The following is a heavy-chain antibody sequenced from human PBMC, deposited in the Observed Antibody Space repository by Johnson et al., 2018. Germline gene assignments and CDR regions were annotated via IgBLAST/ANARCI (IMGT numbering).Heavy chain of an antibody. CDR1: GFTLDDYG. CDR2: FTWHGGRI. D-gene: IGHD7-27*01. V-gene: IGHV3-20*04. Sequence: VQLVESGGGVVRPGGSLRLSCAASGFTLDDYGMSWVRQVPGKGLEWVSGFTWHGGRIDDPESVKGRFPISRDNAKNSLYLQMNSLRAEDPAVYYWAKLGADTPPFDPWGQGTLVTVSS. CDR3: AKLGADTPPFDP. J-gene: IGHJ5*02.